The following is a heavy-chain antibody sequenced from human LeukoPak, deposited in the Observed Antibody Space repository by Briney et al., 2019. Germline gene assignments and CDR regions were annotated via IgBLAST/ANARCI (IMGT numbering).Heavy chain of an antibody. J-gene: IGHJ6*02. V-gene: IGHV4-59*01. CDR1: GGSISSYY. CDR2: IYYSGST. CDR3: ARGGHSSGWYDYYGMDV. Sequence: PSETLSLTCTVSGGSISSYYWSWIQQPPGKGLEWIGYIYYSGSTNYNPSLKSRVTISVDTSKNQFSLKLSSVTAADTAVYYCARGGHSSGWYDYYGMDVWGQGTTVTVSS. D-gene: IGHD6-19*01.